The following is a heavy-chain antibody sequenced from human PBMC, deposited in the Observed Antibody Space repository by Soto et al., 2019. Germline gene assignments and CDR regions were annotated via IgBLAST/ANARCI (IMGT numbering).Heavy chain of an antibody. Sequence: PSETLSLTCAVSGYSISSGYYWGWIRQPPGKGLEWIGSIYHSGSTYYNPSLKSRVTISVDTSKNQFSLKLSSVTAADTAVYYCAMVSSSWYVYFDYWGQGTLVTVSS. D-gene: IGHD6-13*01. V-gene: IGHV4-38-2*01. CDR3: AMVSSSWYVYFDY. J-gene: IGHJ4*02. CDR1: GYSISSGYY. CDR2: IYHSGST.